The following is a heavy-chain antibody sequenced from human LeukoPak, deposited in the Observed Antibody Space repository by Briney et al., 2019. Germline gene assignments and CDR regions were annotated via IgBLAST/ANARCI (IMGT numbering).Heavy chain of an antibody. CDR3: ARDQRYCSGGSCYHFDY. CDR1: GYTFTSYG. Sequence: AWVNVSCTASGYTFTSYGISWVRKGHGQGLEWVGWISAYNGNTNYAQKLQGRVTMTTDTSTSTAYMELRSLRSDDTAVYYCARDQRYCSGGSCYHFDYWGQGTLVTVSS. J-gene: IGHJ4*02. CDR2: ISAYNGNT. V-gene: IGHV1-18*01. D-gene: IGHD2-15*01.